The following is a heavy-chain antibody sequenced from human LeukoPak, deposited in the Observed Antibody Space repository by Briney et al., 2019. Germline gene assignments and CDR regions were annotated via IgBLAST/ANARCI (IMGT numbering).Heavy chain of an antibody. CDR3: ARATTVIWFDP. V-gene: IGHV1-2*02. CDR2: INPNSGGT. CDR1: GYTFTGYY. Sequence: ASVKVSCKASGYTFTGYYMHWVRQAPGQGLEWMGWINPNSGGTNYAQKFQGRVTMTTDTSTSTAYMELRSLRSDDTAVYYCARATTVIWFDPWGQGTLVTVSS. D-gene: IGHD4-17*01. J-gene: IGHJ5*02.